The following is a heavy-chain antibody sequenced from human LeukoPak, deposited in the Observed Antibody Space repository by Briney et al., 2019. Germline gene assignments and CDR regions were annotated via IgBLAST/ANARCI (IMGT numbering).Heavy chain of an antibody. CDR3: AKDGLWFGDLTYFDY. CDR2: ISSDGSNK. D-gene: IGHD3-10*01. CDR1: GFTFSNYG. V-gene: IGHV3-30*18. Sequence: GGSLRLSCGASGFTFSNYGMHWVRQAPGKGLEWVAVISSDGSNKYYAYSVKGRFTISRDNSKNTLFLQMNSLRAEDTAVYYCAKDGLWFGDLTYFDYWGQGTLVTVSS. J-gene: IGHJ4*02.